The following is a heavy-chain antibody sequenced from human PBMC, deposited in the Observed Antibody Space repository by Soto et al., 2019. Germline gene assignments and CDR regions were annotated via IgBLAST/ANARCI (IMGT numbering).Heavy chain of an antibody. CDR3: ATFGIVKTPTDIFDI. J-gene: IGHJ3*02. Sequence: GGSLRLSCAASGFTFSSYSMNWVRHAPGKGLKWLSFISSTSTDKYYADSVKGRFTISRDNAKNTLSLQMNSLRAEDTALYYCATFGIVKTPTDIFDIWGQGTMVTVSS. V-gene: IGHV3-48*01. CDR1: GFTFSSYS. CDR2: ISSTSTDK. D-gene: IGHD3-16*02.